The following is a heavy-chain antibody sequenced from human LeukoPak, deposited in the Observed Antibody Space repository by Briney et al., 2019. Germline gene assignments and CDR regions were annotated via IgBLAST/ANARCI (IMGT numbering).Heavy chain of an antibody. CDR1: GGSFSGYY. CDR3: ARGGSSTTVTNRRPGRRAGWFDP. J-gene: IGHJ5*02. Sequence: PSETLSLTCAVYGGSFSGYYWSWIRQPPGKGLEWIGEINHSGSTNYNPSLKSRVTISVDTSKNQFSLKLSSVTAADTAVYYCARGGSSTTVTNRRPGRRAGWFDPWGQGTLVTVSS. CDR2: INHSGST. D-gene: IGHD4-17*01. V-gene: IGHV4-34*01.